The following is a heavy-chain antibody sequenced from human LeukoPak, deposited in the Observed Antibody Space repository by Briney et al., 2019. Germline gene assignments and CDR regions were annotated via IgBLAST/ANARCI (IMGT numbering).Heavy chain of an antibody. CDR3: AGRQHIVVVTATRGSFDM. CDR1: GGSISSYY. J-gene: IGHJ3*02. D-gene: IGHD2-21*02. CDR2: IFNSGRT. V-gene: IGHV4-59*01. Sequence: SETLSLTRTVSGGSISSYYWSWIRQPPGKGLEWIGYIFNSGRTNHNPSLRSRVTMSVDTSKNQFSLKLSSLTAADTAVYYCAGRQHIVVVTATRGSFDMWGQGTMVTVSS.